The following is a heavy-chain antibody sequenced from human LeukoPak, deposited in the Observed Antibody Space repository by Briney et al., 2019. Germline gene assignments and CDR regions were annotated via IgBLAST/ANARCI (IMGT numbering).Heavy chain of an antibody. V-gene: IGHV4-38-2*01. D-gene: IGHD6-13*01. J-gene: IGHJ4*02. CDR2: IYHSGST. Sequence: SETLSLTCGVSGYSISSGYYWGWIRQPPGKGLEWIGSIYHSGSTYYNPSLRSRVTISVDTSKNQFSLKLGSVTAADTAVYYCASAPGPSLFDYWGQGTLVTVSS. CDR1: GYSISSGYY. CDR3: ASAPGPSLFDY.